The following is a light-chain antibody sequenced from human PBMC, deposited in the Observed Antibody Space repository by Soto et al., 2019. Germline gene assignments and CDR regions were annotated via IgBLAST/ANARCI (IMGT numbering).Light chain of an antibody. CDR3: QQYGSSPAT. CDR1: QSVGVNY. J-gene: IGKJ1*01. V-gene: IGKV3-20*01. CDR2: DAS. Sequence: EIVLTQSPGTLSLSPGERATLSCRAIQSVGVNYLAWHQQKPGQAPRILIYDASSRPADIPDRFSGSGSGTDFTLSISRLEAEDFAVYFCQQYGSSPATFGQGTKV.